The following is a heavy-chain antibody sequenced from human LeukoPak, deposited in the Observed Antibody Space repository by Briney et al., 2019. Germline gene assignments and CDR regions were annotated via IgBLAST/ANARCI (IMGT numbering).Heavy chain of an antibody. Sequence: SETLSLTCTISGDSIGRINYYWGWIRQPPGKGLEWIVSMSYSGHTYYNPSLKSRVTTSIDTSKNQLSLNLKSVTAADTAVYYCASTIPRYCSSTSCYGGGLDYWGHGTLVTVSS. CDR1: GDSIGRINYY. CDR2: MSYSGHT. D-gene: IGHD2-2*01. J-gene: IGHJ4*01. CDR3: ASTIPRYCSSTSCYGGGLDY. V-gene: IGHV4-39*07.